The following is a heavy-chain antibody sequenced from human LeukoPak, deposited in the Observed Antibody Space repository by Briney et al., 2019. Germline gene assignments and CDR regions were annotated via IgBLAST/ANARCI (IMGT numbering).Heavy chain of an antibody. CDR1: GGSISSYY. V-gene: IGHV4-4*07. CDR2: IYTSGST. J-gene: IGHJ4*02. D-gene: IGHD1-26*01. Sequence: NPSETLSLTCTVSGGSISSYYWSWIRQPAGKGLEWIGRIYTSGSTNYNASLKSRVSMSVDTSKNQFSLKLSSVTAADTAVFYCARENSGSYRDFDYWGQGTLVTVSS. CDR3: ARENSGSYRDFDY.